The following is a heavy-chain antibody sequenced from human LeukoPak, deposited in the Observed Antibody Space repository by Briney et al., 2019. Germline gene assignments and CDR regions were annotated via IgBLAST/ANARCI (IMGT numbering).Heavy chain of an antibody. D-gene: IGHD5-24*01. CDR3: ARGGGRGAEFDY. J-gene: IGHJ4*02. CDR2: ISYDGSNK. V-gene: IGHV3-30-3*01. CDR1: GSTFRTNA. Sequence: GGSWRPSFPASGSTFRTNAMPWARQAPGRGLGWVAVISYDGSNKYYADSVKGRFTISRDNSKNTLYLQMNSLRAEDTAVYYCARGGGRGAEFDYWGQGTLVSVSS.